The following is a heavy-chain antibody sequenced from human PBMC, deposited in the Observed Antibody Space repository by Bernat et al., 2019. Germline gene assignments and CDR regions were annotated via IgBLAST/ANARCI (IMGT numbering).Heavy chain of an antibody. CDR1: GFTFSSYA. J-gene: IGHJ4*02. Sequence: QVQLVESGGGVVQPGRSLRLSCAASGFTFSSYAMHWFRQAPGKGLEWVAVISYDGSNKYYADSVKGRFTISRDNSKNTLYLQMNSLRAEDTAVYYCARDLGSSWYGGFDYWGQGTLVTVSS. V-gene: IGHV3-30-3*01. CDR2: ISYDGSNK. CDR3: ARDLGSSWYGGFDY. D-gene: IGHD6-13*01.